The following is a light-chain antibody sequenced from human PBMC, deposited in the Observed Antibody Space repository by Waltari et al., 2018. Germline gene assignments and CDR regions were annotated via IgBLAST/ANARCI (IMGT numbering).Light chain of an antibody. CDR1: SSDIGPYNF. CDR3: SSYAGSDTYM. V-gene: IGLV2-11*01. CDR2: DVS. J-gene: IGLJ3*02. Sequence: QAALTQPPSVSGSPGQSVTISCTGSSSDIGPYNFVSWYQQHQGKAPKVMIYDVSKRPSGVSDRFSGSKSGNTASLTISGLQTEDEADYYCSSYAGSDTYMFGVGTRLTVL.